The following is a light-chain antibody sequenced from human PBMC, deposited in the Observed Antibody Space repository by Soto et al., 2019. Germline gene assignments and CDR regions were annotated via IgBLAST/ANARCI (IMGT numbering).Light chain of an antibody. Sequence: QSALTQPASVSGSPGQSITISCTGTSSDVGGYNYVSWYQQHPGKAPKLMIYDVSNRPSGVSNRFSGSKSGNTASLTISGLQAEDEADYYCRSYTSSSKVFGGGTKLTVL. CDR3: RSYTSSSKV. J-gene: IGLJ2*01. CDR2: DVS. V-gene: IGLV2-14*01. CDR1: SSDVGGYNY.